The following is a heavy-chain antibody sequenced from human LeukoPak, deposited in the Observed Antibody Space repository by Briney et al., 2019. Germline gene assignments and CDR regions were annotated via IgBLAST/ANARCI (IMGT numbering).Heavy chain of an antibody. D-gene: IGHD3-9*01. V-gene: IGHV4-59*01. Sequence: SETLSLTCTVSGGSISSYYWSWIRQPPGKGLEWIGYIYYSGSTNYNPSLKSRVTISVDTSKNQFSLKLSSVTAADTAVYYCARESMGWLVIIGGNWFDPWGQGTLVTVSS. CDR2: IYYSGST. J-gene: IGHJ5*02. CDR3: ARESMGWLVIIGGNWFDP. CDR1: GGSISSYY.